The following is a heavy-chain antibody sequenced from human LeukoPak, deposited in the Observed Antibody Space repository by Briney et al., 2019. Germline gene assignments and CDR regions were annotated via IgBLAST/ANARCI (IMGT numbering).Heavy chain of an antibody. Sequence: ASVKVSCKASGYTFTSYYMHWVRQAPGQGLEWMGIINPSVGSTSYAQKFQGRVTMTRDISTSTVYMELSSLRSEDTAVYYCARRLGATYYFDYWGQGTLVTVSS. CDR3: ARRLGATYYFDY. CDR1: GYTFTSYY. V-gene: IGHV1-46*01. CDR2: INPSVGST. J-gene: IGHJ4*02. D-gene: IGHD1-26*01.